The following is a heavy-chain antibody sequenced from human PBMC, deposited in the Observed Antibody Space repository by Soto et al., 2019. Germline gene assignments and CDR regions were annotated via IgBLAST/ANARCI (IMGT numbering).Heavy chain of an antibody. Sequence: SETLSLTCAVYGGSFSGYYWSWIRQPPGKGLEWIGEINHSGSTNYNPSLKSRVTISVDTSKNQFSLKLSSVTAADTAVYYCARGGGDTMVLGAANYYYYGMDVWGQGTTVTVSS. V-gene: IGHV4-34*01. D-gene: IGHD3-10*01. CDR1: GGSFSGYY. J-gene: IGHJ6*02. CDR3: ARGGGDTMVLGAANYYYYGMDV. CDR2: INHSGST.